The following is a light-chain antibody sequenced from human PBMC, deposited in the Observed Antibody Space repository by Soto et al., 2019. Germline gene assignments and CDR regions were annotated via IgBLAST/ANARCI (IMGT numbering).Light chain of an antibody. CDR2: GSS. CDR3: QQYGSSPRT. Sequence: EVVLTQSPGTLSLSPGERATLSCRASQSVGSNSLAWYQQKPGQAPRLLIYGSSSRATGIPDRFSGSGSGTDFPLTVSRLEPEDFAVYYCQQYGSSPRTFGQGTKVEIK. J-gene: IGKJ1*01. V-gene: IGKV3-20*01. CDR1: QSVGSNS.